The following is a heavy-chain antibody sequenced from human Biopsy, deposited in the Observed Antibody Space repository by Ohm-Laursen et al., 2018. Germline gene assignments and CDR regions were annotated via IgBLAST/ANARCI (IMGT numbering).Heavy chain of an antibody. CDR3: AREAIGYQLPCDD. V-gene: IGHV1-69*11. Sequence: SVKVSCKVPTGTFNSYGIIWVRQAPGQGLEWMGRIIPILRTTAYAQTFLGRVTIIADSPTSTVDMELTSLTSDDTAVYFCAREAIGYQLPCDDWGQGTLVTVSS. D-gene: IGHD2-2*01. CDR2: IIPILRTT. CDR1: TGTFNSYG. J-gene: IGHJ4*02.